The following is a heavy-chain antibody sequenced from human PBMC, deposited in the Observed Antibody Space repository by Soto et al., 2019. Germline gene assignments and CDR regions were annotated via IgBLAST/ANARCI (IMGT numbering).Heavy chain of an antibody. CDR2: ISAYNGNT. V-gene: IGHV1-18*01. CDR3: AREGRYIWNDEGGAFDI. CDR1: GYTFTSYG. D-gene: IGHD1-1*01. Sequence: QVQLVQSGAEVKKPGASVKVSCKASGYTFTSYGISWVRQAPGQGLEWMGWISAYNGNTNYAQKLQGRVTMTTDTSTSKAYMELRSLRADDTAVYYCAREGRYIWNDEGGAFDIWGQGTMVTVSS. J-gene: IGHJ3*02.